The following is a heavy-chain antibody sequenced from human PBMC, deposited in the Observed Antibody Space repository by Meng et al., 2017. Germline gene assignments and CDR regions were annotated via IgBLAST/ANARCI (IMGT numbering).Heavy chain of an antibody. CDR1: GYTFPDYW. CDR3: ARDEDISAAGKLFGDY. V-gene: IGHV1-2*06. CDR2: INPKSGDT. J-gene: IGHJ4*02. Sequence: QVQVVPSGHEGKQPGSSVKGSCKASGYTFPDYWLHWVRRAPGQCLEWMGRINPKSGDTHYVQRFPGRVTMTGATSISTAYMELSGLRSDDTAMYYCARDEDISAAGKLFGDYWGQGTLVTVSS. D-gene: IGHD6-13*01.